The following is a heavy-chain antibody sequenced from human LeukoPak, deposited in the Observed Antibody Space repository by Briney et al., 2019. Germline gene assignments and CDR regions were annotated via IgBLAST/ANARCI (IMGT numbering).Heavy chain of an antibody. Sequence: QPGGSLRLSCAASGFTFSSSAMSWFRQVPGKGLEWVSGISASGGSTSYADSVRGRFTISRDNSKNSLYLQMNSLRDEDTAVYFCARRPYSDTSGRLSDVWGQGTTVTVSS. CDR1: GFTFSSSA. CDR2: ISASGGST. D-gene: IGHD3-22*01. J-gene: IGHJ6*02. V-gene: IGHV3-23*01. CDR3: ARRPYSDTSGRLSDV.